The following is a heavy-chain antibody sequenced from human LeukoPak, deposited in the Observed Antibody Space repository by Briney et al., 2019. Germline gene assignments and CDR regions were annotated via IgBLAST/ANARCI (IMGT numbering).Heavy chain of an antibody. CDR3: ARGYCNGGSCYSFYY. V-gene: IGHV1-46*01. Sequence: ASVKVSCKASGYTFTTYYMHWVRQAPGQGFEWMGIINPSGGSTNYAQKFQGRVTMTRDTSTSTVYMELNSLRSEDTAVYYCARGYCNGGSCYSFYYWGQGTLVTVSS. CDR1: GYTFTTYY. J-gene: IGHJ4*02. CDR2: INPSGGST. D-gene: IGHD2-15*01.